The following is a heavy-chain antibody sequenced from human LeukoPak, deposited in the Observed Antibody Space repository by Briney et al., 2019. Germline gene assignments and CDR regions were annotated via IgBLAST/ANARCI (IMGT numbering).Heavy chain of an antibody. J-gene: IGHJ6*03. CDR2: MNPNSGNT. CDR1: GYTFTNYD. Sequence: ASVKVSCKASGYTFTNYDINWVRQATGQGLEWMGWMNPNSGNTGYAQKFQGRVTMTRNTSISTAYMELSSLRSEDTAVYYCARKVLRYDFWSGYYTGDYYYMDVWGKGTTVTVSS. CDR3: ARKVLRYDFWSGYYTGDYYYMDV. D-gene: IGHD3-3*01. V-gene: IGHV1-8*01.